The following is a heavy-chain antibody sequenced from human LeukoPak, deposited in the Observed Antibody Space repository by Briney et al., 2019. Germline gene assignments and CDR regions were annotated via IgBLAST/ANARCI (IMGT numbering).Heavy chain of an antibody. J-gene: IGHJ6*03. V-gene: IGHV4-38-2*02. CDR1: SYSISSAYY. Sequence: SETLSLTCTVSSYSISSAYYWGWIRQPPGKGLEWIGTIYHSGSTYNNPSLKSRVTISVDTSRNQFSLKLSSVTAADTAVYYCARVSLGYYYCNMDVWGKGNTVTVSS. D-gene: IGHD3-3*02. CDR3: ARVSLGYYYCNMDV. CDR2: IYHSGST.